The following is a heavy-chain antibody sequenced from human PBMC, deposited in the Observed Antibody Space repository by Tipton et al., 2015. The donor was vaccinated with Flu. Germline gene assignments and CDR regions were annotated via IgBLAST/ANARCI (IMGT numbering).Heavy chain of an antibody. D-gene: IGHD2-8*01. CDR3: ARDRVMSWFDP. Sequence: TLSLTYTVSGDSIISSSYLWNWIRKPPGKGLEWIGNIYHTGSTNYNPSLKGRVTISLDTSKNQFSLRLASVTAADTAVYHCARDRVMSWFDPWGQGTLVTVSS. J-gene: IGHJ5*02. V-gene: IGHV4-61*01. CDR1: GDSIISSSYL. CDR2: IYHTGST.